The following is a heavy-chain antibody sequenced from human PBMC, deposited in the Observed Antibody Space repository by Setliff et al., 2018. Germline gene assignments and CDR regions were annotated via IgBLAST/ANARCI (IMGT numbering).Heavy chain of an antibody. CDR2: RNPNSGNT. CDR1: GYRLIEVS. V-gene: IGHV1-8*01. CDR3: ARGWAALGIIGY. D-gene: IGHD7-27*01. Sequence: ASVKVSCKVSGYRLIEVSMHWVRQAPGQGLEWMGWRNPNSGNTGYAQKFQGRVTMTRNTSISTAYMELSSLRSEDTAVYYCARGWAALGIIGYWGQGTLVTVSS. J-gene: IGHJ4*02.